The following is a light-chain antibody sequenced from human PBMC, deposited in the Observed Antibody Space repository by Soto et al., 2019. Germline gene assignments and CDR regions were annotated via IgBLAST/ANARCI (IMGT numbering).Light chain of an antibody. CDR1: SSDVGGYNY. CDR2: DVS. V-gene: IGLV2-14*01. J-gene: IGLJ2*01. Sequence: QSALTQPASVSGSPGQSITISCTGTSSDVGGYNYVSWYQQHPGKAPKLMIYDVSNRPSGVSNRFSGSKSGNTASLTISGLQAEDGADYSCTSYTSSSTLFGGGPRVTAL. CDR3: TSYTSSSTL.